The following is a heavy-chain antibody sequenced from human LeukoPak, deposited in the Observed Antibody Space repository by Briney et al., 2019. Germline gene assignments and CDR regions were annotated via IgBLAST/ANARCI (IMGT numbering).Heavy chain of an antibody. D-gene: IGHD6-19*01. J-gene: IGHJ4*02. V-gene: IGHV4-39*07. CDR1: GGSISSSSYY. CDR2: IYYSGST. CDR3: VAVAGTTLDY. Sequence: SETLSPTCTVSGGSISSSSYYWGWIRQPPGKGLEWIGSIYYSGSTYYNPSLKSRVTISVDTSKNQFSLKLSSVTAADTAVYYCVAVAGTTLDYWGQGTLVTVSS.